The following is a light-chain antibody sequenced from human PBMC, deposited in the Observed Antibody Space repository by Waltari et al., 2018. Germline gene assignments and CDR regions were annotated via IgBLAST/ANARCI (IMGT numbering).Light chain of an antibody. CDR3: CSYAGSYTYV. J-gene: IGLJ1*01. CDR2: DVT. Sequence: QSALTPPRPVSGSPGQAVTISCTGTSSDVGGYKFVSWYQQHPGKAPKLMIYDVTKRPSGVPDRFSGSKSGNTASLTISGLQAEDEADYYCCSYAGSYTYVFGTGTKVTVL. V-gene: IGLV2-11*01. CDR1: SSDVGGYKF.